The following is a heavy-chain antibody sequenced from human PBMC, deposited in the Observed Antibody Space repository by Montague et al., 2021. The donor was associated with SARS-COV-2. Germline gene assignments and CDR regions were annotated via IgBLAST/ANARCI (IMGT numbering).Heavy chain of an antibody. V-gene: IGHV4-34*01. D-gene: IGHD3-22*01. CDR1: GGSFSGYY. CDR3: ARGEAGIIMIVVAVPGWFDP. Sequence: SETLSLTCAVYGGSFSGYYWSWIRQPPGKGLEWIGEINHSGSSNYNPSLKSRATISVDTSKNQFSLKLSSVTAADTAVYYCARGEAGIIMIVVAVPGWFDPWGQGTLVTVSS. CDR2: INHSGSS. J-gene: IGHJ5*02.